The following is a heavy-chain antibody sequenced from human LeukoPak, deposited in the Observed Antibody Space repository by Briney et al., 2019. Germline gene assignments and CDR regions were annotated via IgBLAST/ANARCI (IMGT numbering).Heavy chain of an antibody. J-gene: IGHJ6*02. CDR3: ARQEGGGYYPHYCYYGMDV. CDR1: GGSISSYY. CDR2: IHYSGIT. Sequence: PSETLSLTCTVSGGSISSYYWSWIRQPPGKGLEWIGFIHYSGITNYNPSLNSRVTISVDTSKDQFSLKLSSVTAADTAVYYCARQEGGGYYPHYCYYGMDVWGQGTAVTVSS. D-gene: IGHD3-22*01. V-gene: IGHV4-59*08.